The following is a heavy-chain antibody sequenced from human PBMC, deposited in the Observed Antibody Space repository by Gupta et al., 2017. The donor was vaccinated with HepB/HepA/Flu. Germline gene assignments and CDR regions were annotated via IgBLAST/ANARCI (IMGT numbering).Heavy chain of an antibody. J-gene: IGHJ4*02. CDR1: EFIFVDYV. D-gene: IGHD3-10*02. V-gene: IGHV3-43*02. Sequence: EVQLVESGGGVVQPGGSRRLPCAASEFIFVDYVMHWVRQAPGRGLEWVSLISGDGYSTYYADSVKGRFTISRDNSKNSLYLQMNSLRSEDTAFYYCVKDSRVRYYFDYWGQGTLVTVSS. CDR2: ISGDGYST. CDR3: VKDSRVRYYFDY.